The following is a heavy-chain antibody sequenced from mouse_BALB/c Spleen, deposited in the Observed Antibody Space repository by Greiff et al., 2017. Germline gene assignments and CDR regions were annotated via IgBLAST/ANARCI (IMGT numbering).Heavy chain of an antibody. CDR1: GYTFTSYW. D-gene: IGHD2-4*01. V-gene: IGHV1-69*02. Sequence: VHLQQPGAELVKPGASVKLSCKASGYTFTSYWMHWVKQRPGQGLEWIGEIDPSDSYTNYNQKFKGKATLTVDKSSSTAYMQLSSLTSEDSAVYYCAPMITTSAWFAYWGQGTLVTVSA. CDR3: APMITTSAWFAY. CDR2: IDPSDSYT. J-gene: IGHJ3*01.